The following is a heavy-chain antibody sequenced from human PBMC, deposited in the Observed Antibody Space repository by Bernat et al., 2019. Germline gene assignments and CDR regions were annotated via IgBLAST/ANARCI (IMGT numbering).Heavy chain of an antibody. Sequence: EVKLVESGGGLVQPGGSLKLSCAASGFTFSTFTMNWVRQAPGKGLEWISYTTSDSSIVHYADSVKGRFTISRDNAKSSLYLQMNSLRDEDTAVYYCERGGFYYYSGLDVWGQGTTVAVSS. CDR1: GFTFSTFT. CDR2: TTSDSSIV. V-gene: IGHV3-48*02. CDR3: ERGGFYYYSGLDV. J-gene: IGHJ6*02.